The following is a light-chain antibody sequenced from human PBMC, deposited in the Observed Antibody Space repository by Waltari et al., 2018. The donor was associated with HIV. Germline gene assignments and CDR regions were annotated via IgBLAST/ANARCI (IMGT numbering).Light chain of an antibody. CDR1: DSDFGYGNF. CDR2: EVD. Sequence: SVVTQPASVSGFPGQSVTISCTGTDSDFGYGNFVSWYQQHPGKGNKVILFEVDSRASGVDDRCSGPKSGNTASLTISGLLTEDDANYYCSSFTKDFTVIFGGGTKVTIL. CDR3: SSFTKDFTVI. V-gene: IGLV2-14*03. J-gene: IGLJ2*01.